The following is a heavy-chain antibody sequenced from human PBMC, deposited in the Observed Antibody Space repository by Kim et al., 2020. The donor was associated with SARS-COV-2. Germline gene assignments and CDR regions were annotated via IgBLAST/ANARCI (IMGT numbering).Heavy chain of an antibody. Sequence: GGSLRLSCTTSGFTFTGYAMSWVRQAPGKGLEWVSSIDGSGGTTYYVDSVKGRFTISRDNSKNTLYLQMNSLRADDTAVYYCMKGGWGWIWDHWGQGTRVTVSS. CDR2: IDGSGGTT. J-gene: IGHJ4*02. CDR3: MKGGWGWIWDH. V-gene: IGHV3-23*01. CDR1: GFTFTGYA. D-gene: IGHD2-2*03.